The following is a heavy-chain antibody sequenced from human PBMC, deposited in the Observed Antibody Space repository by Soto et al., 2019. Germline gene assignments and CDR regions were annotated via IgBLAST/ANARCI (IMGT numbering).Heavy chain of an antibody. J-gene: IGHJ5*01. CDR3: VRLIGNSWLDF. CDR2: INHSGST. CDR1: GGSFSGYY. D-gene: IGHD1-26*01. V-gene: IGHV4-34*01. Sequence: SETLSLTCAVYGGSFSGYYWTWIRQPPGTGLEWIGEINHSGSTNYNPSLKSRVTISVDTSKNQFSLKLTSVTPEDTAVYYCVRLIGNSWLDFWGQGTLVTVSS.